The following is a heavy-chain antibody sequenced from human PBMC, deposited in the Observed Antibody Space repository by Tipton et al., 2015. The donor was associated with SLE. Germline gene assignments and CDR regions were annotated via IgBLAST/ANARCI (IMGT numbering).Heavy chain of an antibody. CDR1: GGSISSYY. CDR2: IYYSGST. J-gene: IGHJ4*02. Sequence: LRLSCTVSGGSISSYYWSWIRQPPGKGLEWIGSIYYSGSTYYNPSLKSRVTISVDTSKNQFSLKLSSVTAADTAVYYCARLGEVVVVPAATFDYWGQGTLVTVSS. V-gene: IGHV4-39*01. D-gene: IGHD2-2*01. CDR3: ARLGEVVVVPAATFDY.